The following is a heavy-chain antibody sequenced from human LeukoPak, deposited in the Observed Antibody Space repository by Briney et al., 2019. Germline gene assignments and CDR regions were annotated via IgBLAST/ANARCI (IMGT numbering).Heavy chain of an antibody. CDR3: AREKDGYKERYNWFDP. Sequence: PSETLSLTCTVSGGSISSYYWSWIRQPPGKGLEWIRYIYYSGSPNYNPSLKSRVTISVDTSKNQFSLKLSSVTAADTAVYYCAREKDGYKERYNWFDPWGQGTLVTVSS. J-gene: IGHJ5*02. D-gene: IGHD5-24*01. V-gene: IGHV4-59*01. CDR1: GGSISSYY. CDR2: IYYSGSP.